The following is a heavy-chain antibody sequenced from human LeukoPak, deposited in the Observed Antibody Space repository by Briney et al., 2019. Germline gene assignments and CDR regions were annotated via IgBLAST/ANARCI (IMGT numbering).Heavy chain of an antibody. CDR2: IKQDGSEK. J-gene: IGHJ6*02. Sequence: GGSLRLSCAASGFTFSSYWMSWVRQAPGKGLEWVANIKQDGSEKYYVDSVKGRFTISRDNAKNSLYLQMNSLRAGDTAVYYCARDSSGWYSRGMDVWGQGTTVTVSS. D-gene: IGHD6-19*01. V-gene: IGHV3-7*01. CDR3: ARDSSGWYSRGMDV. CDR1: GFTFSSYW.